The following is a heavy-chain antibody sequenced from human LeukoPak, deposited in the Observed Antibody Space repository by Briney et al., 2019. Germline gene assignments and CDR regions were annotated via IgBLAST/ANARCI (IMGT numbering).Heavy chain of an antibody. CDR3: AKIPQVSIFGVPNFDD. V-gene: IGHV3-23*01. CDR1: GFTFSSYA. CDR2: ISGSGDNT. D-gene: IGHD3-3*01. Sequence: GGSLRLSCAASGFTFSSYAMTWVRQAPGKGLEWVSCISGSGDNTYYPDSVRGRFTISRDNFKNTLYLQMDSLRAEDTAVYYCAKIPQVSIFGVPNFDDWGRGTLVTVSS. J-gene: IGHJ4*02.